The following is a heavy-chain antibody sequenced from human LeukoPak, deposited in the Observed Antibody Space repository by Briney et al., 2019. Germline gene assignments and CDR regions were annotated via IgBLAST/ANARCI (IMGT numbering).Heavy chain of an antibody. CDR2: INSDGSST. Sequence: GGSLRLSCAASGFTFSSYWMHWVRQAPGKGLVWVSRINSDGSSTSYADSVKGRFTISRDNAKNSLYLQMNSLRAEDTALYYCAKVDSGSYWGLDYWGQGTLVTVSS. CDR3: AKVDSGSYWGLDY. D-gene: IGHD1-26*01. CDR1: GFTFSSYW. J-gene: IGHJ4*02. V-gene: IGHV3-74*01.